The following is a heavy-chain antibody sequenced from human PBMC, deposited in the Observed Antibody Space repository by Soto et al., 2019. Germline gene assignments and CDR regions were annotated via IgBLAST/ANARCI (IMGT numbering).Heavy chain of an antibody. Sequence: PSETLSLTCAVYGGSFNNYFLSWIRQQTGKGLEWIGEVCPGGRTNYSPTLKREVRIAVEGSKNQFSLRLTSVTVADTAVYYCARGDYGQYDAYNWFDPWGQGNLVTVS. V-gene: IGHV4-34*01. J-gene: IGHJ5*02. CDR2: VCPGGRT. CDR3: ARGDYGQYDAYNWFDP. CDR1: GGSFNNYF. D-gene: IGHD3-10*01.